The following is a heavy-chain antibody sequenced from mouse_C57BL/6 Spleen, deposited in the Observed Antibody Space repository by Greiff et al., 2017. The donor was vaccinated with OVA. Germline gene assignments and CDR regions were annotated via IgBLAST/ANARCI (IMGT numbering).Heavy chain of an antibody. D-gene: IGHD2-5*01. CDR2: INPSSGYT. CDR1: GYTFTSYW. CDR3: ARDYSNFDY. V-gene: IGHV1-7*01. J-gene: IGHJ2*01. Sequence: VQLQQSGAELAKPGASVKLSCKASGYTFTSYWMHWVKQRPGQGLEWIGYINPSSGYTKYNQKFKDKATLTADKSSNTAYMQLSSLTYEDSAVYYCARDYSNFDYWGQGTTLTVSS.